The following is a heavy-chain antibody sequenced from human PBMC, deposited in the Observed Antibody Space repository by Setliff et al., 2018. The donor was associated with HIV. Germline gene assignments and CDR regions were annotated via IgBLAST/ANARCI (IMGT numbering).Heavy chain of an antibody. V-gene: IGHV3-53*05. Sequence: GGSLRLSCAASGFTVSDTHMTLVRQAPGKGLEWVSFIYSDGRTYYGDSVKGRFTISRDSYKNTLFLQMNGLRADDTAVYYCAKAYYFGSGTYSNAYFDYWGQGPLVTVSS. J-gene: IGHJ4*02. CDR2: IYSDGRT. CDR3: AKAYYFGSGTYSNAYFDY. CDR1: GFTVSDTH. D-gene: IGHD3-10*01.